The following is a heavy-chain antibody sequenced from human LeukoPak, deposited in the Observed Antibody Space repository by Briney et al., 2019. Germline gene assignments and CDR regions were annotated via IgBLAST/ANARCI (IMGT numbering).Heavy chain of an antibody. CDR3: ARDRYSSGWQHYYYMDV. Sequence: PSETLSLTCTVSGGSISSYYWSWIRQLPGKGLEWIGYIYYSGSTNYNPSLKSRVTISVDTSKNQFSLKLSSVTAADTAVYYCARDRYSSGWQHYYYMDVWGKGTTVTVSS. V-gene: IGHV4-59*01. CDR2: IYYSGST. CDR1: GGSISSYY. D-gene: IGHD6-19*01. J-gene: IGHJ6*03.